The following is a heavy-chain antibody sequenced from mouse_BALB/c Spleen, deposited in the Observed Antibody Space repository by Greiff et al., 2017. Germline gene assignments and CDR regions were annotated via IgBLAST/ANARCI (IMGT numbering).Heavy chain of an antibody. V-gene: IGHV5-6*01. Sequence: EVKLVESGGDLVKPGGSLKLSCAASGFTFSSYGMSWVRQTPDKRLEWVATISSGGSYTYYPDSVKGRFTISRDNAKNTLYLQMSSLKSEDTAMYYCARQGDYDPFDYWGQGTTLTVSS. CDR1: GFTFSSYG. CDR3: ARQGDYDPFDY. J-gene: IGHJ2*01. CDR2: ISSGGSYT. D-gene: IGHD2-4*01.